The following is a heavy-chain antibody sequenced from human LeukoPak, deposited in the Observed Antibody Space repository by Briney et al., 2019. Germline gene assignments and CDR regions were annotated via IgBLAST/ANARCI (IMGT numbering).Heavy chain of an antibody. D-gene: IGHD3-16*02. CDR3: ARQSQMIGGVIFLFVL. V-gene: IGHV3-33*03. CDR2: IWYDGSNK. Sequence: PGGSLRLSCVVSGFTFSDYDMHWVRQAPGKGPEWVAAIWYDGSNKYCADSVKGRFTISRDNSKDTLLLQMDSLRVDDTAVYYCARQSQMIGGVIFLFVLWGQGTGVTV. CDR1: GFTFSDYD. J-gene: IGHJ3*01.